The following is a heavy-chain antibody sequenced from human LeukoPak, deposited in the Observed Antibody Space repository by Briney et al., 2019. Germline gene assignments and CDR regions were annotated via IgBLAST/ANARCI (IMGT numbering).Heavy chain of an antibody. J-gene: IGHJ5*02. V-gene: IGHV4-34*01. CDR3: ARGKTYYGSGSSKNWFDP. CDR2: INHSGST. Sequence: SETLSLTCAVYGGSFSGYYWSWIRQPPGKGLEWIGEINHSGSTNYNPSLKSRVTISVDTSKNQFSLKLSSVTAADTVVYYCARGKTYYGSGSSKNWFDPWGQGTLVTVSS. D-gene: IGHD3-10*01. CDR1: GGSFSGYY.